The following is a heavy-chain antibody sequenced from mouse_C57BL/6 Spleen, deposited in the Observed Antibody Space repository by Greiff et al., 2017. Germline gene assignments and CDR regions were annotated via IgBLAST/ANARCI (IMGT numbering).Heavy chain of an antibody. CDR2: INPNNGGT. V-gene: IGHV1-18*01. CDR1: GYTFTDYN. CDR3: ARKTTKGYFDV. J-gene: IGHJ1*03. D-gene: IGHD1-1*01. Sequence: VQLQQSGPELVKPGASVKIPCKASGYTFTDYNMDWVKQSHGKSLEWIGDINPNNGGTIYNQKFKGKATLTVDKSSSTAYMELRSLTSEDTAVYYCARKTTKGYFDVWGTGTTVTVSS.